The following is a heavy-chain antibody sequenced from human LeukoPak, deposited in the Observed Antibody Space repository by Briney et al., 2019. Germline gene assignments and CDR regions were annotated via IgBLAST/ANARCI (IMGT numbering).Heavy chain of an antibody. CDR3: ARGAIEYSSSSVSDYYYYYMDV. V-gene: IGHV1-69*05. CDR1: GGTFSSYA. CDR2: IIPIFGTA. J-gene: IGHJ6*03. D-gene: IGHD6-6*01. Sequence: ASVKVSCKAPGGTFSSYAISWVRQAPGQGLEWMGGIIPIFGTANYAQKFQGRVTITTDESTSTAYMELSSLRSEDTAVYYCARGAIEYSSSSVSDYYYYYMDVWGKGTTVTVSS.